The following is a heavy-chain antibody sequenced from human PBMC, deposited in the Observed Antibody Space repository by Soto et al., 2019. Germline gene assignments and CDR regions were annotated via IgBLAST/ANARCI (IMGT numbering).Heavy chain of an antibody. Sequence: PSETLSLTCTASGGSVSSGSYYWSWIRQPPGKGLEWIGYIYYSGSTNYNPSLKSRVTISVDTSKNQFSLKLSSVTAADTAVYYCARDIDGYYGMDVWGQGTTVTVSS. CDR3: ARDIDGYYGMDV. J-gene: IGHJ6*02. CDR2: IYYSGST. D-gene: IGHD2-15*01. CDR1: GGSVSSGSYY. V-gene: IGHV4-61*01.